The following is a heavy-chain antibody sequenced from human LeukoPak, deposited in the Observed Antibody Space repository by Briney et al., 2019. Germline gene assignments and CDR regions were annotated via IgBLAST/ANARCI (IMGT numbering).Heavy chain of an antibody. Sequence: QPGGSLRLSCAASAFTLSSYWMSWVRQAPGKGLEWVANIKYDGSEIYYVDSVKGRFTISRDIAKNSLNLQMNGLRAEDTAVYYCARDIAAAGLFFDYWGQGTLVTVSS. D-gene: IGHD6-13*01. CDR1: AFTLSSYW. V-gene: IGHV3-7*01. CDR2: IKYDGSEI. J-gene: IGHJ4*02. CDR3: ARDIAAAGLFFDY.